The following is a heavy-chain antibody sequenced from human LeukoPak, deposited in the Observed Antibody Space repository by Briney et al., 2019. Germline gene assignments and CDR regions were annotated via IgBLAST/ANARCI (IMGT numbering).Heavy chain of an antibody. CDR1: GGTFSSYA. Sequence: ASVKVSCKASGGTFSSYAISWVRQAPGQGLEWMGGIIPIFGTANYAQKFQGRVTITTDESMSTAYMELSSLRSEDTAVYYCATGCSGGSCASGTPYYYYMDVWGKGTTVTVSS. CDR2: IIPIFGTA. CDR3: ATGCSGGSCASGTPYYYYMDV. D-gene: IGHD2-15*01. V-gene: IGHV1-69*05. J-gene: IGHJ6*03.